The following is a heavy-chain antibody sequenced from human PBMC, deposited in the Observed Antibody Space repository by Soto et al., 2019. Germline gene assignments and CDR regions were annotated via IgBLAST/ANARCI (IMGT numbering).Heavy chain of an antibody. CDR3: VKSQAYNWNDVGAENWFDP. Sequence: RFSCAPSGFSFNTYAMTWARQAPGKGLESVSGIGAGGSTSYAVSVDGGCTISSDNPNNALDLHLDSLRAEDTAVYYCVKSQAYNWNDVGAENWFDPWGQGTLVAVSS. CDR1: GFSFNTYA. D-gene: IGHD1-20*01. V-gene: IGHV3-23*01. CDR2: IGAGGST. J-gene: IGHJ5*02.